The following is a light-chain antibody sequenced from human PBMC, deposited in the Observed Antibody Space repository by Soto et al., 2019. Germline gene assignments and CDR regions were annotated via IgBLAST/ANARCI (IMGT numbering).Light chain of an antibody. J-gene: IGKJ4*01. CDR3: QQYGSSPST. CDR1: QSVSSSY. Sequence: EIVLTQSPGTLSLSPGERATLSCRASQSVSSSYLAWYQQKPGQAPRLLIYGASSRATGIPDRFSGSGSGTDFTLTISRLEPEDFEVSYCQQYGSSPSTFGGGTKVDNK. V-gene: IGKV3-20*01. CDR2: GAS.